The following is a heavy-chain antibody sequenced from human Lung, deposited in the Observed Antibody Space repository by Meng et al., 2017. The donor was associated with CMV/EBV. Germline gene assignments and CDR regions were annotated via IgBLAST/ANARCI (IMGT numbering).Heavy chain of an antibody. V-gene: IGHV5-51*01. J-gene: IGHJ3*02. CDR1: GYSFTSYW. CDR3: ARNLQGGAFDI. CDR2: TYPGDSDT. Sequence: GGSLRLXCKRSGYSFTSYWIGWVRQMPGEGLEWMGITYPGDSDTRYSPSFQGKVTISADKSISTAYLQWSSLKASETAMYYCARNLQGGAFDIRGQGTMVTVSS. D-gene: IGHD1-26*01.